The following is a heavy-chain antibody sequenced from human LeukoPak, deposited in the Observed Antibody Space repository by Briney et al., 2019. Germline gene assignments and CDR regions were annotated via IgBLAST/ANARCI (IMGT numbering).Heavy chain of an antibody. D-gene: IGHD6-19*01. V-gene: IGHV3-64*01. J-gene: IGHJ6*03. CDR2: ISSNGGST. CDR3: ARDKAGYMDV. CDR1: GFTFSTYV. Sequence: GGSLRLSCAASGFTFSTYVMYWVRQAPGKGLEYVSGISSNGGSTYYVNAVKGRFTISRDNSKNTPYLQMGSLRADDMAVYYCARDKAGYMDVWGKGTTVTVSS.